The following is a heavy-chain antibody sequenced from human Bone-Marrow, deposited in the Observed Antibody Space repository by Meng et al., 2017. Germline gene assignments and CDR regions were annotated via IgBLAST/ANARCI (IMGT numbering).Heavy chain of an antibody. Sequence: SETLSLTCTVSGGSISSYYWSWIRQPAGKGLEWIGRIYTRGSTNYNPSLKSRVTMSVDTSKNQFSLKLSSVTAADTAVYYCARGADYYDSSGYYYSYYYGMDVWGQGTTVTVSS. J-gene: IGHJ6*02. CDR2: IYTRGST. CDR3: ARGADYYDSSGYYYSYYYGMDV. V-gene: IGHV4-4*07. D-gene: IGHD3-22*01. CDR1: GGSISSYY.